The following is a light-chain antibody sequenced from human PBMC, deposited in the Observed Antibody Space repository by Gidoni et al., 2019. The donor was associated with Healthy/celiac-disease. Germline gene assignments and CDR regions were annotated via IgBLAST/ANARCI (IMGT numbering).Light chain of an antibody. V-gene: IGKV3-11*01. Sequence: EIVLTQSPAILSLSPGERATLSCRASQNISSYLAWYQQKPGQAPRRLIYNTSNRATGIPARFIGRGSGTDCTLAFGSLGPEDFVLFYCQNRSNGATLGKGTRVKSN. CDR3: QNRSNGAT. J-gene: IGKJ1*01. CDR2: NTS. CDR1: QNISSY.